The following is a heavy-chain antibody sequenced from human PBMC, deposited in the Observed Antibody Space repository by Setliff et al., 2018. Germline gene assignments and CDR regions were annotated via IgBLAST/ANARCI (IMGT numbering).Heavy chain of an antibody. J-gene: IGHJ3*02. CDR3: VRDDADNYDAFDN. Sequence: KSGGSLRLSCVVSGFSFSRHWMSWVRQAPGKGLEWVGRIKSNVDFGTTDYAAPVKGRFTISRDDSRNTLYLQMNSLKTEDTGVYYCVRDDADNYDAFDNWGQGTLVTVSS. D-gene: IGHD1-1*01. CDR1: GFSFSRHW. V-gene: IGHV3-15*01. CDR2: IKSNVDFGTT.